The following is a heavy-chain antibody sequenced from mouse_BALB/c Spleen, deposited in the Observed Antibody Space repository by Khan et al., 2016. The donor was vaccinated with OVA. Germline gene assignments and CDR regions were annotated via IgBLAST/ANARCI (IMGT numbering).Heavy chain of an antibody. V-gene: IGHV9-3-1*01. CDR2: INTYTGEP. D-gene: IGHD2-14*01. CDR3: SRKYYRYDAMDY. Sequence: VESGPELKKPGETVKISCKASGYTFTNYGMNWVKQAPGKGLKWMGWINTYTGEPTYADDFKGRFAFSLDTSASTAYLQINNLKNEDTATYFCSRKYYRYDAMDYWGQGTSVTVSS. J-gene: IGHJ4*01. CDR1: GYTFTNYG.